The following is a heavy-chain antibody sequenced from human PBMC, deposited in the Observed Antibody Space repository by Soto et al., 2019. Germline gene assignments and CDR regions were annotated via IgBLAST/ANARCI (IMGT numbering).Heavy chain of an antibody. V-gene: IGHV4-30-4*01. CDR3: ASKKYNWNYEGFDP. D-gene: IGHD1-7*01. Sequence: QVQLQESGPGLVKPSQTLSLTCTVSGGSISSGDYYWSWIRQPPGKGLEWIGYLYYSGSTYYNPSLNSRVTISVDTSKNQVSLKRSSATAADTAVYYCASKKYNWNYEGFDPWGQGTLVTVSS. J-gene: IGHJ5*02. CDR1: GGSISSGDYY. CDR2: LYYSGST.